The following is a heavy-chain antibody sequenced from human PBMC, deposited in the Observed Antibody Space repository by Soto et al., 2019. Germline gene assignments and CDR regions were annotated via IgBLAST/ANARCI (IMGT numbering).Heavy chain of an antibody. CDR2: IYYSGST. D-gene: IGHD2-21*02. V-gene: IGHV4-31*03. CDR1: GGSISSGGYY. Sequence: PSETLSLTCTVSGGSISSGGYYWSWIRQHPGEGLEWIGYIYYSGSTYYNPSLKSRVTISVDTSKNQFSLKLSSVTAADTAVYYCASLETGLPTYWGQGTLVTVSS. CDR3: ASLETGLPTY. J-gene: IGHJ4*02.